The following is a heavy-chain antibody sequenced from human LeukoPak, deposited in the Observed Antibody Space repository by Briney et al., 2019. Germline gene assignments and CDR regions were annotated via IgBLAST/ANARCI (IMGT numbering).Heavy chain of an antibody. J-gene: IGHJ4*02. CDR3: ARSNYRTYRQQPYYFDY. D-gene: IGHD6-13*01. CDR1: RYTFTSYD. V-gene: IGHV1-8*01. Sequence: ASLKVSCKASRYTFTSYDINWVRQATGQGLEWMGWMNPNSGNTGYVQTFQGRVTMTRNTSISTSYLELSSLRSEDTAVYYCARSNYRTYRQQPYYFDYWGQGTLVTVSS. CDR2: MNPNSGNT.